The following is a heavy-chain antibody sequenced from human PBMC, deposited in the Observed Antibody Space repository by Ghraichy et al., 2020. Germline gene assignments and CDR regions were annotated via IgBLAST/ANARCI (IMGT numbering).Heavy chain of an antibody. CDR2: IYYSGST. Sequence: VAGGSISSYYWSWIRQPPGKGLEWIGYIYYSGSTNYNPSLKSRVTISVDTSKNQFSLKLSSVTAADTAVYYCARGPTYYYDSSGYYYDPYFDYWGQGTLVTVSS. D-gene: IGHD3-22*01. V-gene: IGHV4-59*01. CDR3: ARGPTYYYDSSGYYYDPYFDY. J-gene: IGHJ4*02. CDR1: GGSISSYY.